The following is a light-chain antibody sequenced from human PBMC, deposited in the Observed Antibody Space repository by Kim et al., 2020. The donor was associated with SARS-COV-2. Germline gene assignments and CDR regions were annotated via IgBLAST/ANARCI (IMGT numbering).Light chain of an antibody. J-gene: IGLJ3*02. CDR3: NSYTTSGTWV. V-gene: IGLV2-14*03. CDR1: ASDIGAYNY. Sequence: GQSITISCTGSASDIGAYNYVSWYQQHPGKAPKFIIYDVRNRPSGISNRFSGSKSGNTASLTISGLQAEDEAVYYCNSYTTSGTWVFGGGTQLTVL. CDR2: DVR.